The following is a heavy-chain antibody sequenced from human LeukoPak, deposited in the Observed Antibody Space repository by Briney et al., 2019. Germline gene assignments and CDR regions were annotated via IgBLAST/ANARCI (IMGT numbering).Heavy chain of an antibody. CDR3: AELGITMIGGV. Sequence: GGSLRLSCAVSGFTFSLYSMNWVRQAPGKGLEWVSYISSSGSTIYYADSVKGRFTISRDNAKNSLYLQMNSLRAEDTAVYYCAELGITMIGGVWGKGTTVTISS. CDR2: ISSSGSTI. V-gene: IGHV3-48*04. J-gene: IGHJ6*04. D-gene: IGHD3-10*02. CDR1: GFTFSLYS.